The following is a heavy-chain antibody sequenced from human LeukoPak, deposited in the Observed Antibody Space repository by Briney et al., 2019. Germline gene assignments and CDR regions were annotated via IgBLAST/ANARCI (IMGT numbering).Heavy chain of an antibody. D-gene: IGHD3-22*01. CDR2: MNPNSGNT. V-gene: IGHV1-8*01. J-gene: IGHJ6*03. CDR3: ARGVDFRSNYYDSSGYYYYYYYYMDV. Sequence: GASVKVSCKASGYTFTSYDINWVRQATGQGLEWMGWMNPNSGNTGYAQKFQGRVTMTRNTSISTAYMELSSLRSEDTAVYYCARGVDFRSNYYDSSGYYYYYYYYMDVWGKGTTVTVSS. CDR1: GYTFTSYD.